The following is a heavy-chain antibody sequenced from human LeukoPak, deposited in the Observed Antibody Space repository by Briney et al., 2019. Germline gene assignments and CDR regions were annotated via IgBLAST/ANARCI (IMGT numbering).Heavy chain of an antibody. J-gene: IGHJ5*02. D-gene: IGHD3-3*01. Sequence: QPSETLSLTCTVSGGSISSYYWSWIRQPPGKGLEWIGYMYHSGSTNYNPSLKSRVTISVDTSKNQFSLKLSSVTAADTAVYYCARGGRRFLEWFDFDPWGQGTLVTVSS. CDR3: ARGGRRFLEWFDFDP. CDR1: GGSISSYY. V-gene: IGHV4-59*01. CDR2: MYHSGST.